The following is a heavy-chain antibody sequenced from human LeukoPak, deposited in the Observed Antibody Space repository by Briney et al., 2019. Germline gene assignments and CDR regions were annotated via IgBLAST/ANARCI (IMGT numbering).Heavy chain of an antibody. CDR2: ISSSGSTI. D-gene: IGHD3-22*01. Sequence: GWSLRLSCAAAGFTFSSYEMNCVRQAPGKGLDCVAYISSSGSTIYYSDSVKGRFTISRDNAKNSLYLQMNSLRAEDTAVYYCAELGITMIGGVWGKGTTVTIYS. J-gene: IGHJ6*04. V-gene: IGHV3-48*03. CDR3: AELGITMIGGV. CDR1: GFTFSSYE.